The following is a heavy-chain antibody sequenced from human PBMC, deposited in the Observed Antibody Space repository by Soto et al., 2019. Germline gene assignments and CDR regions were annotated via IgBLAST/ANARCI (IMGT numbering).Heavy chain of an antibody. CDR1: GLKFSHAW. CDR2: IKSKGGGETK. V-gene: IGHV3-15*07. D-gene: IGHD4-4*01. CDR3: AWDNSGRFRTDH. J-gene: IGHJ4*02. Sequence: EGQLVESGGGLVKPGDSLRLSCAVSGLKFSHAWRNWVRQAPGKGLEWVGRIKSKGGGETKDYAAPVKGRFAISRDDSRDTLYLQMNSLKIEDAAVYYCAWDNSGRFRTDHWGQGTLVTVS.